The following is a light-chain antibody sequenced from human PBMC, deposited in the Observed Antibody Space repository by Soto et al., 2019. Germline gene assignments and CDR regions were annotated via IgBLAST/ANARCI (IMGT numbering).Light chain of an antibody. CDR1: QSVSSY. V-gene: IGKV3-11*01. CDR3: QQRSNWPGLT. Sequence: EIVWTQSPATLSLSPGERATLSCRATQSVSSYLAWYQQKPGQAPMLLIYDASNRATGIPARFSGSGSGTDLTLTSSSLEPEDFAVYYCQQRSNWPGLTFGGGTKVEIK. J-gene: IGKJ4*01. CDR2: DAS.